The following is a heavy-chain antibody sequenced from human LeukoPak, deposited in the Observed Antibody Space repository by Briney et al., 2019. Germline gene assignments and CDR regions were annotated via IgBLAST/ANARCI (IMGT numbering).Heavy chain of an antibody. D-gene: IGHD1-26*01. Sequence: GGSLRLSCAASGFTFTNYAMNWVRQAPGKGLEWVSVISGSGGSTYYADSVKGRFTISRDNSNNTLYLQMSSLRAEDTAVYYCAKDRAGTTKTLDYWGQGTLVTVSS. CDR2: ISGSGGST. J-gene: IGHJ4*02. V-gene: IGHV3-23*01. CDR1: GFTFTNYA. CDR3: AKDRAGTTKTLDY.